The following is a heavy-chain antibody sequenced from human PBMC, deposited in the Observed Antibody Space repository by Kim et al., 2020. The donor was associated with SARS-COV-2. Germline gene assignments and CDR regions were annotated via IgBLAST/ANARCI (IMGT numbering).Heavy chain of an antibody. Sequence: ASVKVSCKASGYTFTSYYMHWVRQAPGQGLEWMGIINPSGGSTSYAQKFQGRVTMTRDTSTSTVYMELSSLRSEDTAVYYCARGPLDPRSLLWFGRPHYGMDVWGQGTTVTVSS. CDR3: ARGPLDPRSLLWFGRPHYGMDV. D-gene: IGHD3-10*01. J-gene: IGHJ6*02. CDR1: GYTFTSYY. V-gene: IGHV1-46*01. CDR2: INPSGGST.